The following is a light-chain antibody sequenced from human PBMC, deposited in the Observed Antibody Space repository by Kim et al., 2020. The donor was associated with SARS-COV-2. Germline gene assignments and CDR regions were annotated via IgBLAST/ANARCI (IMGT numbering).Light chain of an antibody. J-gene: IGKJ1*01. CDR1: HTITNNY. V-gene: IGKV3-20*01. CDR3: QHYAGSSWT. Sequence: SPGKMTTLSCWASHTITNNYLAWYQQRPGQAPRLLIFGASSRASGIPDRFTGSGSGSGFTLTISRLEPDDSAVYFCQHYAGSSWTFGQGTKVDIK. CDR2: GAS.